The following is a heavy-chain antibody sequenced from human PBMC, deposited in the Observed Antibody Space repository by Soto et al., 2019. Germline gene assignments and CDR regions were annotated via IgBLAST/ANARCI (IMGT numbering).Heavy chain of an antibody. Sequence: SETLSLTCTVSGGSISSYYWSWIRQPPGKGLEWIGYIYYSGSTNYNPSLKSRVTISVDTSKNQFSLKLSSVTAADTAVYYCARADTEYDPFDYWGQGTLVTVSS. V-gene: IGHV4-59*01. CDR3: ARADTEYDPFDY. D-gene: IGHD3-16*01. J-gene: IGHJ4*02. CDR2: IYYSGST. CDR1: GGSISSYY.